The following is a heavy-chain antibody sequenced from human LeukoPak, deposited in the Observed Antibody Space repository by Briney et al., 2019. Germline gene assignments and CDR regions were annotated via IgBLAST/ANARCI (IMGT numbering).Heavy chain of an antibody. CDR3: ARSHSSSWPFDY. D-gene: IGHD6-13*01. CDR1: GGSISSYY. J-gene: IGHJ4*02. V-gene: IGHV4-59*08. CDR2: IYYSGST. Sequence: PSETLSLTCTVSGGSISSYYWSWIRQPPGKGLEWIGYIYYSGSTNYNPSLKSRVTISVDTSKNQFSLKLSSVTAADTAVYYCARSHSSSWPFDYWGQGTLVTASS.